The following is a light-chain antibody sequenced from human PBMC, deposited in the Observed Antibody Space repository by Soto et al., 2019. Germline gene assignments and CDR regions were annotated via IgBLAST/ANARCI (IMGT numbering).Light chain of an antibody. Sequence: DIQMTQSPSSVSASVGDRVTITCRASQDISSWLAWYQQKAGKAPKLLIYTASTLQSGVPSRFSGSGSVTDFTLTISSLQPEDFARYFFQQANNLPYTFGQGTKLEIK. V-gene: IGKV1-12*02. J-gene: IGKJ2*01. CDR2: TAS. CDR3: QQANNLPYT. CDR1: QDISSW.